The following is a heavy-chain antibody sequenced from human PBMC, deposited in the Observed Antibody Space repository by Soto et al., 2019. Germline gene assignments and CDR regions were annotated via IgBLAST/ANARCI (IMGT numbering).Heavy chain of an antibody. V-gene: IGHV1-46*01. Sequence: ASVKVSCKASGYTLTDYYLHWVRQAPGQAFEWMEINTPGDGTTSYPQKFQGKVTITRDTSMNTVYMEVTSLRLEDTAVYFFARASSRSCSRPSCYGDYGGQGTLVTVSS. CDR1: GYTLTDYY. D-gene: IGHD2-2*01. J-gene: IGHJ4*02. CDR3: ARASSRSCSRPSCYGDY. CDR2: NTPGDGTT.